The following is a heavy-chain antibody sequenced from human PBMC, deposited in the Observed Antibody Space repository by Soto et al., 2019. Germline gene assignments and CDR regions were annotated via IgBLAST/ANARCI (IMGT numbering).Heavy chain of an antibody. Sequence: SETLSLTCTVSGGSISSYYWSWIRQPPGKGLGWIGYIYYSGSPNYNPSLKSRVTISVDTSKNQFSLKLSSVTAADTAVYYCARVRRKGFWSGYYGGFDYWGQGTLVTVSS. J-gene: IGHJ4*02. CDR2: IYYSGSP. CDR3: ARVRRKGFWSGYYGGFDY. D-gene: IGHD3-3*01. CDR1: GGSISSYY. V-gene: IGHV4-59*01.